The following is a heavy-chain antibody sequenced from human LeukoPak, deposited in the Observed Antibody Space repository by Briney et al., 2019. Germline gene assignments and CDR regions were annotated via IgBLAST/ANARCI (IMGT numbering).Heavy chain of an antibody. CDR3: AKLGFSTGPRDY. CDR1: GYSISSGYY. Sequence: SETLSLTCTVSGYSISSGYYWGWIRQPPGQGLEWVGSIHHSGTTYYNPSLKSRVTISLATSKNQFSLKLSSVTAADTAVYYCAKLGFSTGPRDYWGQGTLVSVSS. CDR2: IHHSGTT. J-gene: IGHJ4*02. D-gene: IGHD6-19*01. V-gene: IGHV4-38-2*02.